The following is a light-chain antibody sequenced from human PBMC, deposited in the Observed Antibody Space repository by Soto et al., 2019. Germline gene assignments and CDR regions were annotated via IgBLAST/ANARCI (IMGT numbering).Light chain of an antibody. CDR2: GAS. CDR3: QQLNGSPWT. V-gene: IGKV1-9*01. Sequence: IQLTHSPSSLSASVGDRVTITCRASPAIASFLAWYQQKPGTAPKLLIYGASTFQRGVPSKFSGSRSGTDYTLTIASLQPEDFATYYCQQLNGSPWTFGQGTQVEIK. CDR1: PAIASF. J-gene: IGKJ1*01.